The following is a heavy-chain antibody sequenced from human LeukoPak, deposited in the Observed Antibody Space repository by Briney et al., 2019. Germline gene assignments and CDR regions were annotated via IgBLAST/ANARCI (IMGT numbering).Heavy chain of an antibody. Sequence: SQTLSLTCTVSGGSISSGGYYWSWIRQHPGKGLELIGYIYYSGTTYYNPSLKSRVTISVDTSKNQFSLRLSSVTAADTAVYYCARENTVTFDYWGREPWSPSPQ. D-gene: IGHD4-11*01. J-gene: IGHJ4*02. V-gene: IGHV4-31*03. CDR1: GGSISSGGYY. CDR2: IYYSGTT. CDR3: ARENTVTFDY.